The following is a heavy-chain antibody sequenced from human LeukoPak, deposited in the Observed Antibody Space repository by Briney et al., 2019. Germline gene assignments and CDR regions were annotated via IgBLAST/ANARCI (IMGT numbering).Heavy chain of an antibody. V-gene: IGHV1-69*06. D-gene: IGHD6-13*01. Sequence: SVKVSCKASGGTFSSYAISWVRQAPGQGLEWMGGIIPIFGTANYAQKFQGRVTITADTSTDTAYMELSSLRSEDTAVYYCATRPPSYSSSWYDWFDPWGQGTLVTVSS. CDR2: IIPIFGTA. CDR1: GGTFSSYA. CDR3: ATRPPSYSSSWYDWFDP. J-gene: IGHJ5*02.